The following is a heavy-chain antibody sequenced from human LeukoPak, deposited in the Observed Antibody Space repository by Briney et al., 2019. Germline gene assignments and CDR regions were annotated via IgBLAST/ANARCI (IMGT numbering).Heavy chain of an antibody. D-gene: IGHD2-2*01. CDR1: GGSISSGDYY. CDR3: ARVSDIVVVPAASHMDV. J-gene: IGHJ6*02. CDR2: INHSGST. V-gene: IGHV4-39*07. Sequence: SETLSLTCTVSGGSISSGDYYWSWIRQPPGKGLEWIGEINHSGSTNYNPSLKSRVTISVDTSKNQFSLKLSSVTAADTAVYYCARVSDIVVVPAASHMDVWGQGTTVTVSS.